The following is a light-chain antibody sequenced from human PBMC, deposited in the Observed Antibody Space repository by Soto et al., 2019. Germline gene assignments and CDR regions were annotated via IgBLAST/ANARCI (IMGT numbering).Light chain of an antibody. CDR1: QSISSL. J-gene: IGKJ2*01. V-gene: IGKV1-39*01. CDR2: AAS. CDR3: QQSYSRPYT. Sequence: DIPMTQSPSSLSASVGDRVTITCRASQSISSLLNWYQQKPGKAPKFLIYAASSLQSGVPSRFSGSGSGTDFTLTITSLQPEDFATYYCQQSYSRPYTFGQGTKLEIK.